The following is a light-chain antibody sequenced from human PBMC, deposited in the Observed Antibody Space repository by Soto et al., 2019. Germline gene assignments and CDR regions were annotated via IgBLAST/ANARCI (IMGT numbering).Light chain of an antibody. CDR1: QSLSSSY. CDR2: GAS. CDR3: QQYGSSPYT. J-gene: IGKJ2*01. Sequence: EIVLTQSPGTLSLSPGEIATLSCRASQSLSSSYLAWYQQKPGQAPRLRIYGASSRATGIPDRFSGSGSGTDFTLTISRLEPEDFAVYYCQQYGSSPYTFGQGTKLEIK. V-gene: IGKV3-20*01.